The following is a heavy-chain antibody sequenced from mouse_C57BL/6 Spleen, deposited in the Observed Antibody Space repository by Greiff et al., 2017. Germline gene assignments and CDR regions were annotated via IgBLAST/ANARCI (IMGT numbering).Heavy chain of an antibody. J-gene: IGHJ3*01. V-gene: IGHV1-22*01. CDR3: ARKRGGGTAWFAY. CDR1: GYTFTDYN. D-gene: IGHD1-1*02. Sequence: EVQLQQSGPELVKPGASVKMSCKASGYTFTDYNMHWVKQSHGKSLEWIGYINPNNGGTSYNQKFKGKATLTVNKSSSTAYMGLRSLTSEDSAVYYCARKRGGGTAWFAYWGQGTLVTVSA. CDR2: INPNNGGT.